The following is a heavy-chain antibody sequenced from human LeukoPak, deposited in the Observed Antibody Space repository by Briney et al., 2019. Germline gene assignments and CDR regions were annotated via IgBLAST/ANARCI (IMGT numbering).Heavy chain of an antibody. Sequence: SETLSLTCAVYGGSFSGHYWSWIRQPPGKGLEWIGKIYHSGSTNYNPSLKSRITISVDTSKNQFSLKLSSVTAADTAVYYCARDPNYWGQGTLVTVSS. J-gene: IGHJ4*02. CDR1: GGSFSGHY. V-gene: IGHV4-34*01. CDR3: ARDPNY. CDR2: IYHSGST.